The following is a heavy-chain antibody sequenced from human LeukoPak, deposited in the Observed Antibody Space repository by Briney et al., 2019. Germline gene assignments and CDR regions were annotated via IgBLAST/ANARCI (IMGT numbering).Heavy chain of an antibody. J-gene: IGHJ1*01. Sequence: PGGSLRLSCTASGFTFSSYEMHWVRQAPGWGLEWVSYISTSGSVIYYAESVKGRFTISRDNAKNSVNLQMNSLRAEDTAVYYCARAWYPEYFQYWGQGTLVTVSS. CDR3: ARAWYPEYFQY. V-gene: IGHV3-48*03. CDR1: GFTFSSYE. D-gene: IGHD6-13*01. CDR2: ISTSGSVI.